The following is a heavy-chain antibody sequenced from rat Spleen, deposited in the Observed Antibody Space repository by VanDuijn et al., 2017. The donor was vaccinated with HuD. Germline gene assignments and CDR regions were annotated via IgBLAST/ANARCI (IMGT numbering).Heavy chain of an antibody. CDR2: ISPSGGST. CDR3: TTGGA. Sequence: EVQLVESDGGLVQPGRSLKLSCAASGFTFSNYDMAWVRQAPTKGLEWVASISPSGGSTYYRDSVKGRFTVSRDNAKSSLYLQMDSLRSEDTATYYCTTGGAWGQGVMVTVSS. CDR1: GFTFSNYD. J-gene: IGHJ2*01. V-gene: IGHV5-27*01.